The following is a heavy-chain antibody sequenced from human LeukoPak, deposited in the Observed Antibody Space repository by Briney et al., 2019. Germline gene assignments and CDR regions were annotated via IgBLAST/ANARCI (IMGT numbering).Heavy chain of an antibody. J-gene: IGHJ4*02. D-gene: IGHD3-22*01. CDR2: MNPNSGNT. CDR3: ARGGGYYDSSGYHDY. Sequence: ASVKASCKASGYTFTSYDINWVRQATGQGLEWMGWMNPNSGNTGHAQKFQGRVTMTRNTAISTAYMELSSVRSENTAVYYCARGGGYYDSSGYHDYWGQGTLVTVSS. V-gene: IGHV1-8*01. CDR1: GYTFTSYD.